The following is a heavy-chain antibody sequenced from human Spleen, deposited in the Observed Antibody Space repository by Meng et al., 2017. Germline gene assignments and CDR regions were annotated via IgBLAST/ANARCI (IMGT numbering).Heavy chain of an antibody. Sequence: SETLSLTCTVSGGSISSGGHSWSWIRQHPGKGLEWIGYIYYSGITYYNPSLKSRVTISVDTSKNQFSLKLSSVTAADTAVYYCARDLGGSYSLGAFDIWGQGTMVTVSS. CDR3: ARDLGGSYSLGAFDI. CDR1: GGSISSGGHS. CDR2: IYYSGIT. V-gene: IGHV4-31*03. J-gene: IGHJ3*02. D-gene: IGHD1-26*01.